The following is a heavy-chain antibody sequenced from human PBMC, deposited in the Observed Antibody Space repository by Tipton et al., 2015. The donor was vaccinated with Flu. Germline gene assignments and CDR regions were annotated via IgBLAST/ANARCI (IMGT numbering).Heavy chain of an antibody. J-gene: IGHJ5*02. V-gene: IGHV4-59*08. CDR3: ARRDYSNYVSDPKNWFDP. CDR1: DDSITFYY. D-gene: IGHD4-11*01. CDR2: IYSSGST. Sequence: LRLSCTVSDDSITFYYWSWVRQPPGKGLEWIGYIYSSGSTNYNPSLRGRVTISEDRSRNQFSLRLSSVTAADTAVYYCARRDYSNYVSDPKNWFDPWGQGTLVTVSS.